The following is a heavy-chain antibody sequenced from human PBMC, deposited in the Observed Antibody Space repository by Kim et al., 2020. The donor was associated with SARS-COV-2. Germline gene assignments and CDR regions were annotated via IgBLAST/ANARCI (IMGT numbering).Heavy chain of an antibody. D-gene: IGHD3-16*02. V-gene: IGHV1-8*01. Sequence: ASVKVSCKASGYTFTSYDINWVRQATGQGLEWMGWMNPNSGNTGYAQKFQGRVTMTRNTSISTAYMELSSLRSEDTAVYYCARGPDDYVWGSYHGEDYWGQGTLVTVSS. J-gene: IGHJ4*02. CDR2: MNPNSGNT. CDR1: GYTFTSYD. CDR3: ARGPDDYVWGSYHGEDY.